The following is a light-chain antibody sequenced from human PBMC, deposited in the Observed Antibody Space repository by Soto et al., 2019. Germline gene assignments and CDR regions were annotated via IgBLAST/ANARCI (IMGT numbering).Light chain of an antibody. Sequence: QSALTQPASVSGSPGQSITISCTGTSSDVGGYNYVSWYQQQPGKAPKLMIYDVNNRPSGVSNRFSGSKSGNTASLTISGLQAEDEADYYCSSYISSSTLVVFGGGTKLTVL. CDR3: SSYISSSTLVV. CDR2: DVN. CDR1: SSDVGGYNY. V-gene: IGLV2-14*01. J-gene: IGLJ2*01.